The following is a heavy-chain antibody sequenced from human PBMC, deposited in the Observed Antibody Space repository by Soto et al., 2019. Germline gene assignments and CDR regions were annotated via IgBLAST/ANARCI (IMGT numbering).Heavy chain of an antibody. V-gene: IGHV3-66*01. J-gene: IGHJ4*02. CDR3: SKDGSYKWV. D-gene: IGHD1-26*01. CDR2: IYSGGAT. Sequence: EVQLVESGGGLVQPGGSLRLSCAASGFTVSNNYMRWFRQAPGKGLGWVSLIYSGGATYYPASVKGRFTISRDKSKNTLELQMNSLGAEGAAVYFCSKDGSYKWVGGQGILVTVSS. CDR1: GFTVSNNY.